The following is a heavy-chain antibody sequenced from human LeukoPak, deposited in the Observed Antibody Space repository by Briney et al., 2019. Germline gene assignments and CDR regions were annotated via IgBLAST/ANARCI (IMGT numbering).Heavy chain of an antibody. CDR3: AKDGPLLTSFGSPYYYYYMDV. V-gene: IGHV3-48*01. J-gene: IGHJ6*03. D-gene: IGHD3-3*01. Sequence: PGGSLRLSCAASGFTFSSYAMSWVRQAPGKGLEWVSYISKSGSTIYYADSVKGRFTISRDNAKNSLYLQMNSLRAEDTAVYYCAKDGPLLTSFGSPYYYYYMDVWGKGTTVTVSS. CDR1: GFTFSSYA. CDR2: ISKSGSTI.